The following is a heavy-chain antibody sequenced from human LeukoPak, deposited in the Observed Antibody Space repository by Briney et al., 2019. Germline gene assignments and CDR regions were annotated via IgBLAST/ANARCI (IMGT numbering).Heavy chain of an antibody. Sequence: GGSLRLSCTVSGFTITNNWMYWVRHAPGRGLVWVSRIKMDERSAAHADSVKGRFIISRDNAKNTVYLQMNSLRADDTTVYYRATVFKGSSLQDYWGQGTLVTVSS. J-gene: IGHJ4*02. CDR3: ATVFKGSSLQDY. V-gene: IGHV3-74*03. D-gene: IGHD3-10*01. CDR2: IKMDERSA. CDR1: GFTITNNW.